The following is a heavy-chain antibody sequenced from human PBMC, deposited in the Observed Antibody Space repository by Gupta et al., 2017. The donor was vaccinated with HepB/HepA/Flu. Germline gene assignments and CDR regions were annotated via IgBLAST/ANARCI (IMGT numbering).Heavy chain of an antibody. CDR3: ARGLYSSGWSHYYFDY. D-gene: IGHD6-19*01. V-gene: IGHV4-34*01. J-gene: IGHJ4*02. CDR1: GGSFSVYY. CDR2: SNHSGST. Sequence: QVQLQPWGAGLLKSSETLSLTSVVYGGSFSVYYWSRTRQPPGKGLEWIGESNHSGSTNYNPSLKSRVTISVDTSKNQFSLKLSSVTAADTAVYYCARGLYSSGWSHYYFDYWGQGTLVTVSS.